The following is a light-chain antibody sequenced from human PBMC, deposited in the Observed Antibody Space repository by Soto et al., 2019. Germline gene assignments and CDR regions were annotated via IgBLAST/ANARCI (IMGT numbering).Light chain of an antibody. V-gene: IGKV3-20*01. CDR1: QSVSSSY. J-gene: IGKJ1*01. CDR3: QQYGRSPAGWT. Sequence: EIVLTQSPGTLSLSPGERATLSCRASQSVSSSYLAWYQQKPGQAPRLLIYGASSRATGIPDRFSGSGSGTGFTLTNSRLEPEDFAVYFCQQYGRSPAGWTFGQGTKVEIK. CDR2: GAS.